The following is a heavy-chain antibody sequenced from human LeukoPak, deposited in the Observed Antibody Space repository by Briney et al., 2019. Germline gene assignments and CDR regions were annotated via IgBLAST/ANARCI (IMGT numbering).Heavy chain of an antibody. CDR1: GGSISSSSYY. V-gene: IGHV4-39*07. CDR3: AREVGYCSGGSCYSYFDY. J-gene: IGHJ4*02. CDR2: FYDSGST. Sequence: SETLSLTCTVSGGSISSSSYYWDWIRQPPGKGLEWIGNFYDSGSTYYNPSLKSRVTISVDTSKNQFSLKLSSVTAADTAVYYCAREVGYCSGGSCYSYFDYWGQGALVTVSS. D-gene: IGHD2-15*01.